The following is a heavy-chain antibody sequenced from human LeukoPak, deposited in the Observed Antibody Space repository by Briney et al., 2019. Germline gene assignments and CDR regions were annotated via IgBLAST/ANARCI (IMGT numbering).Heavy chain of an antibody. V-gene: IGHV3-53*05. Sequence: GGSLRLSCAASGFTVSSNYMSWVRQAPGKGLEWVSVIYSGGSTYYADSVKGRFTISRDNSKNTLYLQMNSLRAEDTAVYYCARGDHDYGDYDYFDYWGQGTLVTVSS. J-gene: IGHJ4*02. CDR3: ARGDHDYGDYDYFDY. D-gene: IGHD4-17*01. CDR2: IYSGGST. CDR1: GFTVSSNY.